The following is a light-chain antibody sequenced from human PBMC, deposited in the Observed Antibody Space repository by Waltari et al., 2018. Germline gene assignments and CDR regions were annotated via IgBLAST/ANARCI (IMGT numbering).Light chain of an antibody. CDR3: SSYTSSITLE. CDR2: DVN. J-gene: IGLJ3*02. Sequence: QSALTQPSSVSGSPGQSITISCTGTNSDVGAYNFVSWYQQHPGKAPKLMIYDVNTRPSGVSNRFSGSKSGNTASLTISGLQAEDEADYYCSSYTSSITLEFGGGTQLTVL. V-gene: IGLV2-14*01. CDR1: NSDVGAYNF.